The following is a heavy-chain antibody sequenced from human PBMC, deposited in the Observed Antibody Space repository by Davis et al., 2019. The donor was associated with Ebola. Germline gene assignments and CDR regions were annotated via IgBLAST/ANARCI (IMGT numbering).Heavy chain of an antibody. D-gene: IGHD6-6*01. Sequence: LRLSCAVSGGSISSGGYSWSWIRQPPGKGLEWIGYIYHSGSTYYNPSLKSRVTISVDRSKNQFSLKLSSVTAADTAVYYCARGLAYSSSRWGNYFDYWGQGTLVTVSS. J-gene: IGHJ4*02. V-gene: IGHV4-30-2*01. CDR2: IYHSGST. CDR3: ARGLAYSSSRWGNYFDY. CDR1: GGSISSGGYS.